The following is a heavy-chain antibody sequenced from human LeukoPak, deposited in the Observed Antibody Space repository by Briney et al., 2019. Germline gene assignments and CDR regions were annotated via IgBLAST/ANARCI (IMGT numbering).Heavy chain of an antibody. CDR2: IYYSGST. CDR1: GGSISRGGYY. D-gene: IGHD3-3*01. J-gene: IGHJ6*02. CDR3: ARVLAAPPFYYYYGMDV. Sequence: SQTVSLTCTVSGGSISRGGYYWSWIRQHPGKGLEWIGYIYYSGSTYYNPSLKSRVTISVDTSKNQFSLKLSSVTAADTAVYYCARVLAAPPFYYYYGMDVWGQGTTATVSS. V-gene: IGHV4-31*03.